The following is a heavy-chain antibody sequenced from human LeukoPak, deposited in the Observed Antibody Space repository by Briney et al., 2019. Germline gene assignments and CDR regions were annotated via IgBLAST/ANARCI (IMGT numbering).Heavy chain of an antibody. V-gene: IGHV4-34*01. D-gene: IGHD5-18*01. CDR2: INHSGST. J-gene: IGHJ4*02. Sequence: SETLSLTCAVYGGSFSGYYWSWIRQPPGKGLEWIGEINHSGSTNYNPSLKSRVTISVDTSKNQFSLKLSSVTAADTAVYYCARGFIYSYGYGYWGQGTLVTVSS. CDR1: GGSFSGYY. CDR3: ARGFIYSYGYGY.